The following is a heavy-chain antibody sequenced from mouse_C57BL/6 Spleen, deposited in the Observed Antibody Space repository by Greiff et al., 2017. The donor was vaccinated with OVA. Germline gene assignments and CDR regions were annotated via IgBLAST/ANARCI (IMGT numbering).Heavy chain of an antibody. CDR2: IYPRSGNT. J-gene: IGHJ2*01. Sequence: VQLQQSGAELARPGASVKLSCKASGYTFTSYGISWVKQRTGQGLEWIGEIYPRSGNTYYNEKFKGKATLTADKSSSTAYMELRSLTSADSAVYFCARGEVVAYYFDYWGQGTTLTVSS. CDR1: GYTFTSYG. V-gene: IGHV1-81*01. D-gene: IGHD1-1*01. CDR3: ARGEVVAYYFDY.